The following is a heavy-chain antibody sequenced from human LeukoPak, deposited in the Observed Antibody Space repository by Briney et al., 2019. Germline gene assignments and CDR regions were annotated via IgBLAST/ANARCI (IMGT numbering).Heavy chain of an antibody. D-gene: IGHD3-10*01. CDR2: IYPNSGGT. V-gene: IGHV1-2*02. J-gene: IGHJ6*03. CDR3: AREAYDSGNFRTDYYYMDV. CDR1: GYTFTGYY. Sequence: ASVKVSCKASGYTFTGYYMHWVRQAPGQGLEWMGWIYPNSGGTNYAQKFQGRLTVTRDTSISTAYMELSRLRSDDTAVYYCAREAYDSGNFRTDYYYMDVWGIGTTVTVSS.